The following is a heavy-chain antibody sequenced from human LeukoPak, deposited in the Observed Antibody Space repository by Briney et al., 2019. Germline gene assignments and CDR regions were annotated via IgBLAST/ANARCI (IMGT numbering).Heavy chain of an antibody. J-gene: IGHJ6*02. CDR1: GFAFSSYA. CDR2: ISGSGYST. Sequence: GGSLRLSCVASGFAFSSYAMSLVRQAPGKGLEWVSAISGSGYSTYYADCVKGRFTISRDNSKNTLYLHMNSLRAEDTAVYYCAKDRKGARYYYYDMDVWGQGTTVTVSS. D-gene: IGHD1-26*01. V-gene: IGHV3-23*01. CDR3: AKDRKGARYYYYDMDV.